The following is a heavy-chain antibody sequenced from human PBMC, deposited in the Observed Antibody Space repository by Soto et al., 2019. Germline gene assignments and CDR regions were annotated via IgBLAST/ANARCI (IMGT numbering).Heavy chain of an antibody. CDR1: GFIFSGSA. V-gene: IGHV3-73*02. CDR2: IRSRANNFAT. Sequence: EVQLVESGGGLVQPGGSLKLSCAASGFIFSGSAIHWVRQASGKGLEWVGRIRSRANNFATSSAASVKGRVTFSRDDLKNTAYLQMNTLKPEDTAVYYWARGQGAAIGDYYYHGMDVWGQVTTVTVSS. J-gene: IGHJ6*02. CDR3: ARGQGAAIGDYYYHGMDV. D-gene: IGHD2-2*02.